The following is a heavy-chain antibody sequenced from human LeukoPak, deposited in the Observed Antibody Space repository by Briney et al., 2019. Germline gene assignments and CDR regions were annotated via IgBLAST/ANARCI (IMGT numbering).Heavy chain of an antibody. J-gene: IGHJ4*02. D-gene: IGHD1-26*01. CDR1: GGSISTYY. V-gene: IGHV4-59*08. Sequence: SETLSLTCNVSGGSISTYYWSWIRQPPGKGLEWIGYISDGGVTSYNPPLKGRVTISVDSPKNRLSLRLTSLTAVDTALYYCARHGGTLDYFDYWGPGSLVTVSS. CDR3: ARHGGTLDYFDY. CDR2: ISDGGVT.